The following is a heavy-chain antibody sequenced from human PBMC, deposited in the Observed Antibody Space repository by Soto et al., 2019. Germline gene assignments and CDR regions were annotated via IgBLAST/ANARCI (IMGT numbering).Heavy chain of an antibody. CDR2: IYHSGST. V-gene: IGHV4-4*02. CDR1: SGSISSSNW. D-gene: IGHD2-2*01. Sequence: SETLSLTCAVSSGSISSSNWWSCVRQPPGKGLEWIGEIYHSGSTNYNPSLKSRVTISVDKSKNQFSLKLSSVTAADTAVYYCASTTPEYCSSTSCYRWFDPWGQGTLVTVSS. CDR3: ASTTPEYCSSTSCYRWFDP. J-gene: IGHJ5*02.